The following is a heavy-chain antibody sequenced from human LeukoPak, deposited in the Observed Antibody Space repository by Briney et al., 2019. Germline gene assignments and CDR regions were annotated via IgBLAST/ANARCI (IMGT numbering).Heavy chain of an antibody. Sequence: TSETLSLTCTVPGGSISSYYWSWIRQPPGKGLEWIGYIYYSGSTNYNPSLKSRVTISVDTSKNQFSLKLSSVTAADTAVYYCAKSISGSYPFDYWGQGTLVTVSS. CDR2: IYYSGST. CDR1: GGSISSYY. CDR3: AKSISGSYPFDY. D-gene: IGHD1-26*01. J-gene: IGHJ4*02. V-gene: IGHV4-59*01.